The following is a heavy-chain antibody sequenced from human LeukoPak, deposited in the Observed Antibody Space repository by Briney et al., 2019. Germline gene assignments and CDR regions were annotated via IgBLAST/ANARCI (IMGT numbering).Heavy chain of an antibody. V-gene: IGHV5-51*01. CDR2: IYPGDSDT. CDR1: GYIFSTYW. D-gene: IGHD6-19*01. Sequence: GESLKISCKGSGYIFSTYWIAWVRQMPGKGLEWVGIIYPGDSDTRYSPSLQGQVTISADKSISTAYLQWSSLKASDTAMYYWARLLEWVAGTWGYWGQGTLVTVSS. J-gene: IGHJ4*02. CDR3: ARLLEWVAGTWGY.